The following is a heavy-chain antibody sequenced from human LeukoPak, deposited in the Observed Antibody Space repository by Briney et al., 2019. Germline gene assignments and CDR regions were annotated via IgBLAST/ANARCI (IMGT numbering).Heavy chain of an antibody. CDR2: ISSNGGST. Sequence: PGGSLRLSCAASGFTFSSYGMHWVRHAPGKGLEYVSGISSNGGSTYYANSVKGRFTISRDNSKNTLYLQMGSLRVEDMAVYYCAREYSSSSVDYWGQGTLVTVSS. CDR3: AREYSSSSVDY. D-gene: IGHD6-6*01. J-gene: IGHJ4*02. CDR1: GFTFSSYG. V-gene: IGHV3-64*01.